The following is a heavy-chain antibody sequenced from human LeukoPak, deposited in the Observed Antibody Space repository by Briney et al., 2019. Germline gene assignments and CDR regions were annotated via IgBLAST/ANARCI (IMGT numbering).Heavy chain of an antibody. D-gene: IGHD1-26*01. J-gene: IGHJ4*02. CDR2: ISSSSSYI. CDR3: ARAVGATLDY. CDR1: GFTFSSYS. Sequence: GGSLRLSCAASGFTFSSYSVNWVRQAPGKGLEWVSSISSSSSYIYYADSVKGRFTISRDNAKNSLYLQINSLRAEDTAVYYCARAVGATLDYWGQGTLVTVSS. V-gene: IGHV3-21*01.